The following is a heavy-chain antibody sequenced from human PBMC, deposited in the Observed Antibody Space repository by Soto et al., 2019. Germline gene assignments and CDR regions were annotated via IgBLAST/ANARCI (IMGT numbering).Heavy chain of an antibody. D-gene: IGHD6-13*01. V-gene: IGHV3-33*01. CDR1: GFTFSSYG. CDR2: IWYDGSNK. J-gene: IGHJ6*02. CDR3: ARSLSSSWYLSGMDV. Sequence: QVQLVESGGGVVQPGRSLRLSCAASGFTFSSYGMHWVRQAPGKGLEWVAVIWYDGSNKYYADSVKGRFTISRDNSKNTLYLQMNSLRAEDTAVYYCARSLSSSWYLSGMDVWGQGTAVTVSS.